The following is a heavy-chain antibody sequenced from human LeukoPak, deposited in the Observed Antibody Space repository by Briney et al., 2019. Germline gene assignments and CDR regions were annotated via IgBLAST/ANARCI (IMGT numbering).Heavy chain of an antibody. CDR2: IKQDGSEK. D-gene: IGHD2-15*01. CDR1: GFTFSSYS. V-gene: IGHV3-7*01. CDR3: AREGVGRYNWFDP. J-gene: IGHJ5*02. Sequence: GGSLRLSCAASGFTFSSYSMNWVRQAPGKGLEWVANIKQDGSEKYYVDSVEGRFTISRDNAKNSLYLQMNSLRAEDTAVYYCAREGVGRYNWFDPWGQGTLVTVSS.